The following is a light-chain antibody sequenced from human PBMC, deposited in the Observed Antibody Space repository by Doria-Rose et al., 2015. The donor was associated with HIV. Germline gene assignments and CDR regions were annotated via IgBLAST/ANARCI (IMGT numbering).Light chain of an antibody. J-gene: IGKJ1*01. V-gene: IGKV3-20*01. CDR1: QSFSSTY. CDR2: DRS. CDR3: HQYGTSWT. Sequence: ETVLTQSPGTLSLSPGERATLSCRASQSFSSTYLAWYQQKPGQAPSLLIYDRSTRATGIPDRFSASGSGTDFTLTINRLEPEDFALYYCHQYGTSWTFGQGTKVEI.